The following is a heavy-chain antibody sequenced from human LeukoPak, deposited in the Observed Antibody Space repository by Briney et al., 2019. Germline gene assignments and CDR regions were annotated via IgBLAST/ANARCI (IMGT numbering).Heavy chain of an antibody. CDR2: IYASGGV. V-gene: IGHV4-59*02. CDR1: GGSVSGHY. D-gene: IGHD6-19*01. Sequence: SETLSLTCAVSGGSVSGHYWDWIRQPPGKGLEWIGYIYASGGVNYNPSLKSRVTISLDSSENRFSLKLTSVTAADTAVYYCAREAPGGSGWTYFDYWGQGSLVTVSS. CDR3: AREAPGGSGWTYFDY. J-gene: IGHJ4*02.